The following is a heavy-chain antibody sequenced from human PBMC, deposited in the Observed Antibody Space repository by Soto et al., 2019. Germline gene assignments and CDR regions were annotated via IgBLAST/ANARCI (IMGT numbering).Heavy chain of an antibody. CDR3: ASHDYGGNPPLDY. Sequence: QVQLQESGPGLVKPSETLSLTCTVSGGSISSYYWSWIRQPPGKGLEGIGYIYYSGSTNYNPSLTSRVXXSXDXXQNQLSLKLSSVTAADTAVYYCASHDYGGNPPLDYWGQGTLVTVSS. D-gene: IGHD4-17*01. CDR2: IYYSGST. V-gene: IGHV4-59*08. CDR1: GGSISSYY. J-gene: IGHJ4*02.